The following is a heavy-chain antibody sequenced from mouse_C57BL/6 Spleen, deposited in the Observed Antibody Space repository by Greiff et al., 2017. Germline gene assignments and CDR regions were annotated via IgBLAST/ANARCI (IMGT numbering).Heavy chain of an antibody. CDR2: IYPGSGST. CDR1: GYTFTSYW. V-gene: IGHV1-55*01. Sequence: QVQLQQPGAELVKPGASVKLSCKASGYTFTSYWITWVKQRPGQGLEWIGDIYPGSGSTNYNEKFKSKATLTVDTSSSTAYMQLSSLTSEDSAVYYCARPNYHTGGCDYWGQGTTLTVSS. J-gene: IGHJ2*01. D-gene: IGHD1-3*01. CDR3: ARPNYHTGGCDY.